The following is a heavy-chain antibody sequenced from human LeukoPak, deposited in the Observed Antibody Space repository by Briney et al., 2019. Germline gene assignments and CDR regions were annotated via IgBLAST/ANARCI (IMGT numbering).Heavy chain of an antibody. CDR3: VRLPLGYCSSTSCLD. CDR2: ISSSTGNT. CDR1: GGSFSSYA. D-gene: IGHD2-2*01. J-gene: IGHJ4*02. Sequence: GASVKVSCKASGGSFSSYAFSWLRQAPGQGLEWMGWISSSTGNTKYAQKLQDRVTMTTDTSTSTAYLYLRNLRSDDTAVYYCVRLPLGYCSSTSCLDWGQGTLVTVSS. V-gene: IGHV1-18*01.